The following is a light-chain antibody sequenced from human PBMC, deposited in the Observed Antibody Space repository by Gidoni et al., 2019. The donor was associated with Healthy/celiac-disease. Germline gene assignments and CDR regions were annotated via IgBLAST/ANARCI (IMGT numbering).Light chain of an antibody. CDR1: QSVRSN. J-gene: IGKJ2*01. Sequence: EIVMTQSPATLSVSTGERATLSCRASQSVRSNLAWYQQKPGQAPRLLIYGAATRATGIPARFSGSGSGTEFTLTISSLQSEDFAVYYCQQYNNWPPMYTFGQGTKLEIK. V-gene: IGKV3-15*01. CDR3: QQYNNWPPMYT. CDR2: GAA.